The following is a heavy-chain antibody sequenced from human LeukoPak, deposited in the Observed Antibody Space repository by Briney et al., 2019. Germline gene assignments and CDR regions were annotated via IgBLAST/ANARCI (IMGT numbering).Heavy chain of an antibody. CDR2: IYYSGST. D-gene: IGHD6-6*01. Sequence: PSETLSLTCTVSGGSISSGDYYWSWIRQPPGKGLEWIGYIYYSGSTYYNPSLKSRVTISVDTSKNQFSLKLSSVTAADTAVYYCARVSYSSSSPRFRYYYYYMDVWGKGTTVTVSS. CDR3: ARVSYSSSSPRFRYYYYYMDV. CDR1: GGSISSGDYY. V-gene: IGHV4-30-4*08. J-gene: IGHJ6*03.